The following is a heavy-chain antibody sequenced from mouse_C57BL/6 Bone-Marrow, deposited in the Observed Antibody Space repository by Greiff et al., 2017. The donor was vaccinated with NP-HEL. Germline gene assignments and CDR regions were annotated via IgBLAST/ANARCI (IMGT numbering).Heavy chain of an antibody. D-gene: IGHD1-1*01. J-gene: IGHJ1*03. V-gene: IGHV1-64*01. CDR2: IHPNSGST. CDR3: ASPPYYGSSYWYFDV. CDR1: GYTFTSYW. Sequence: QVQLQQPGAELVKPGASVKLSCKASGYTFTSYWMHWVKQRPGQGLEWIGMIHPNSGSTNYNEKFKSKATLTVDKSSSTAYMQLSSLTSEDSAVYYCASPPYYGSSYWYFDVWGTGTTVTVSS.